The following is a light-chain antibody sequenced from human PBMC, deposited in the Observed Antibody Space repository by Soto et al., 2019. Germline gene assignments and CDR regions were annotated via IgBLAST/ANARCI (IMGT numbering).Light chain of an antibody. V-gene: IGKV1-5*03. CDR2: KAS. CDR3: QHYNTYPWT. CDR1: QSISSW. J-gene: IGKJ1*01. Sequence: DIQMTQSPSTLSGSVVDRVTITCLASQSISSWLAWYQQKPGKAPNLLIHKASHLESGVPSRFSGSGSGTEFTLTISSLQPGDFATYYCQHYNTYPWTFGQGTKVDI.